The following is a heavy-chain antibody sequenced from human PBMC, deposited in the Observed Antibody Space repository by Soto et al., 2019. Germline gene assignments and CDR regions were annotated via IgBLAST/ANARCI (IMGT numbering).Heavy chain of an antibody. Sequence: ASVKVSCKASGYTFTDYFMHWVRQAPGQGLEWMGWINPKSGDTNYAQKFQGSVTMTRDTSISTAYMELSSLRSDDTAVYYCARVLATVTTWALGYWGQGTLVTAPQ. CDR2: INPKSGDT. CDR1: GYTFTDYF. CDR3: ARVLATVTTWALGY. J-gene: IGHJ4*02. D-gene: IGHD4-4*01. V-gene: IGHV1-2*02.